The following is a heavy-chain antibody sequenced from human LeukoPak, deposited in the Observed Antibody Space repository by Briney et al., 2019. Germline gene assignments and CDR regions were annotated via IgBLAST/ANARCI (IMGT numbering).Heavy chain of an antibody. V-gene: IGHV3-23*01. CDR2: ISGSGGST. CDR3: ARASEKFYGSGSFLDY. J-gene: IGHJ4*02. Sequence: PGGSLRLSCAASGFTFSSYAMSWVRQAPGKGLGWVSAISGSGGSTYYADSVKGRFTISRDNSKNTLYRQMNSLRAEDTAVYYCARASEKFYGSGSFLDYWGQGTLVTVSS. D-gene: IGHD3-10*01. CDR1: GFTFSSYA.